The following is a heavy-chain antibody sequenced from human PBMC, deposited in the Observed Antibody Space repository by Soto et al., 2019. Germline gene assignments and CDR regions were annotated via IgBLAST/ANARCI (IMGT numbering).Heavy chain of an antibody. J-gene: IGHJ4*02. D-gene: IGHD6-19*01. V-gene: IGHV3-21*01. CDR1: GFTFSSYS. Sequence: GGSLRLSCAASGFTFSSYSMNWVHQAPGKGLEWVSSISSSSSYIYYADSVKGRFTISRDNAKNSLYLQMNGLRAEDTAVYYCAEGRAVAGWGQGTLVTVSS. CDR3: AEGRAVAG. CDR2: ISSSSSYI.